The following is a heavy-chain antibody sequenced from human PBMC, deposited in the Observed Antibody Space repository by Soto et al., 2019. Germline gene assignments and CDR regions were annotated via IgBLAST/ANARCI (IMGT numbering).Heavy chain of an antibody. V-gene: IGHV2-5*01. CDR1: GFSLSTSGVG. CDR2: IYWNDDK. Sequence: SGPSCEPTQTLTLTCTLSGFSLSTSGVGVGWIRQPPGLALEWLGFIYWNDDKRYSPSLKTRLTITKDTSKNQVVLTMTNMDPVDTGTYYCTHFTGYEQLEYWGQGTLVTVSS. CDR3: THFTGYEQLEY. D-gene: IGHD5-12*01. J-gene: IGHJ4*02.